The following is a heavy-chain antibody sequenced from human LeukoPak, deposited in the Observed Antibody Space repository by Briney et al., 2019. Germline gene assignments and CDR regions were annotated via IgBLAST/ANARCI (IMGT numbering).Heavy chain of an antibody. CDR3: AGRESTYYYDSSGYY. V-gene: IGHV3-48*03. CDR2: ISSSGSTI. CDR1: GFTSSSYE. J-gene: IGHJ4*02. D-gene: IGHD3-22*01. Sequence: GGSLRLSCVASGFTSSSYEMNWVRQAPGKGLEWVSYISSSGSTIYYADSVKGRFTISRDNAKNSLYLQMNSLRAEDTAVYYCAGRESTYYYDSSGYYWGQGTLVTVSS.